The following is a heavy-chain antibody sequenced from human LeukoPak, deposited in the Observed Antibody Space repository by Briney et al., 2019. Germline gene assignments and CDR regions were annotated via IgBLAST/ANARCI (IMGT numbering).Heavy chain of an antibody. D-gene: IGHD1-26*01. V-gene: IGHV4-4*07. CDR2: IYTSGST. Sequence: PPETLSPTCTVSGGSISSYYWSWIRQPAGKGLEWIGRIYTSGSTNYNPSLKSRVTMSVDTSKNQFSLKLSSVTAADTAVYYCARESTAFGATHYIVYYFDYWGQGTLVTVSS. CDR3: ARESTAFGATHYIVYYFDY. J-gene: IGHJ4*02. CDR1: GGSISSYY.